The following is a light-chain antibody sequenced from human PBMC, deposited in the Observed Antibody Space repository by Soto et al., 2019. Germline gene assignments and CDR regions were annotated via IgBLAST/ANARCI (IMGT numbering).Light chain of an antibody. CDR3: QQYYHYPRT. Sequence: AIRMTQSPSSFSASTGDRVTITCRASQGISTYLAWYQQQPGKAPNLLIYAASTLQSGVPSSFNGSGSGTDFTLTSTRLQSEDFAVYYWQQYYHYPRTVGQGTKVEIK. CDR2: AAS. CDR1: QGISTY. J-gene: IGKJ1*01. V-gene: IGKV1-8*01.